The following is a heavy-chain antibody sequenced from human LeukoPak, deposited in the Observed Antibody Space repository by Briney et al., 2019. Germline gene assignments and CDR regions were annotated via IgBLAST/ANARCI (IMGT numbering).Heavy chain of an antibody. V-gene: IGHV3-48*01. CDR3: ARDLDYGDYR. D-gene: IGHD4-17*01. CDR1: GFTFSSYS. CDR2: ITSSSSRI. J-gene: IGHJ5*02. Sequence: GGSLRLSCAASGFTFSSYSMIWVRQAPGKGLEWVSYITSSSSRIYYADSVKGRFTISRDNAKNSLYLQMNSLRAEDTAVYYCARDLDYGDYRWGQGTLVTVSS.